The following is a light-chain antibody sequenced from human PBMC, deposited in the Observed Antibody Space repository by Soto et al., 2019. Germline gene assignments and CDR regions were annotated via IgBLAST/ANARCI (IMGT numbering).Light chain of an antibody. V-gene: IGKV3-15*01. J-gene: IGKJ1*01. CDR2: GAS. Sequence: EIVMTQSPATLSVSEWEIATLYRRASQSVSSNLAWYQQKPGQAPRLLIYGASTRATGIPARFSGSGSGTEFTLTISSLQSEDFAVYYCQQYNNWPPRTFGQGTKVDIK. CDR3: QQYNNWPPRT. CDR1: QSVSSN.